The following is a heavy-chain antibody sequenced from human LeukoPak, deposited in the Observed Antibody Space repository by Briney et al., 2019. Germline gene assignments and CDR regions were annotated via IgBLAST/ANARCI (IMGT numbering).Heavy chain of an antibody. CDR1: GFTFITFA. D-gene: IGHD3-16*01. CDR2: LNSDGSST. CDR3: ARSRYDYIWGIDY. V-gene: IGHV3-74*01. Sequence: VGSLRLSCAASGFTFITFAMHWVRQAPGKGRVWGSRLNSDGSSTNYADSVKGRFTISRDNAKNTLYLQMNSRRDEDTAVFYCARSRYDYIWGIDYWGQGTLVTISS. J-gene: IGHJ4*02.